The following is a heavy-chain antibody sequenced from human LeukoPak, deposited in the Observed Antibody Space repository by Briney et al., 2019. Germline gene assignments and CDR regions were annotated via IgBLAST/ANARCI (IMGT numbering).Heavy chain of an antibody. V-gene: IGHV3-74*01. J-gene: IGHJ4*02. D-gene: IGHD1-14*01. Sequence: PGESLRLSCAASGFTFSSYWMHWVRQVRGEGLVWVAPINPGGSRMTYADSVEGRLPSSRDNAKNTLYLQMDSLRAEATGVYYCARSNQGDDYWGQGTLVTVSS. CDR3: ARSNQGDDY. CDR1: GFTFSSYW. CDR2: INPGGSRM.